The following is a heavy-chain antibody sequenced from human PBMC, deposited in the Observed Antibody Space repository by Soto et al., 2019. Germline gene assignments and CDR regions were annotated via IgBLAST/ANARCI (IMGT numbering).Heavy chain of an antibody. CDR3: AKDLSRFGELGNDY. V-gene: IGHV3-30*18. CDR1: GFTFSSYG. Sequence: QVQLVESGGGVVEPGRSLRLSCAASGFTFSSYGMHWVRQAPGKGLEWVAVISYDGSNKYYADSVKGRFTISRDNSKNTLYLQMKSLRAEDTAVYCCAKDLSRFGELGNDYWGQGTLVTVSS. J-gene: IGHJ4*02. D-gene: IGHD3-10*01. CDR2: ISYDGSNK.